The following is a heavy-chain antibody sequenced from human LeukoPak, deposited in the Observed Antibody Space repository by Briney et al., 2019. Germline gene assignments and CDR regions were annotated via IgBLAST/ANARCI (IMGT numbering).Heavy chain of an antibody. Sequence: GGSLRLSCAASGFTFSSYWMSWVRQAPGKGLEWVSGINWNGGSTGYADSVKGRFTISRDNAKNSLYLQMNSLRAEDTALYYCARDYCSSTSCYMDVWGKGTTVTVSS. CDR2: INWNGGST. V-gene: IGHV3-20*04. CDR3: ARDYCSSTSCYMDV. CDR1: GFTFSSYW. D-gene: IGHD2-2*01. J-gene: IGHJ6*03.